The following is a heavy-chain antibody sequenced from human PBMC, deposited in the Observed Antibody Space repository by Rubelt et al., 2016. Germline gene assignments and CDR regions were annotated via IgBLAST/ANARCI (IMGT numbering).Heavy chain of an antibody. D-gene: IGHD2-8*01. CDR2: INAGNGNT. CDR1: GYTFTSYA. CDR3: ARAQRIRLLMVYAPTFDY. Sequence: QVQLVQSGAEVKKPGASVKVSCKASGYTFTSYAMHWVRQAPGHRLEWMGWINAGNGNTKYSQKFQGRGTSTRDTSASTAYMELSSLRSEDTAVYYCARAQRIRLLMVYAPTFDYWGQGTLVTVSS. V-gene: IGHV1-3*01. J-gene: IGHJ4*02.